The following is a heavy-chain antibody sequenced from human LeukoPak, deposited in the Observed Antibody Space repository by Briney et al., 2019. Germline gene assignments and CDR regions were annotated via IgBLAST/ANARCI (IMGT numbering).Heavy chain of an antibody. V-gene: IGHV3-21*01. CDR3: ARADYYGPEAFDI. Sequence: GGSLRLSCAASGFTFSSYSMNWVRQAPGKGLEWVSSISSSSSYIYYADSVKGRFTISRDNAKNSLYLQMNSLRAEDTAVYYCARADYYGPEAFDIWGQGTMVTVCS. J-gene: IGHJ3*02. CDR1: GFTFSSYS. CDR2: ISSSSSYI. D-gene: IGHD3-10*01.